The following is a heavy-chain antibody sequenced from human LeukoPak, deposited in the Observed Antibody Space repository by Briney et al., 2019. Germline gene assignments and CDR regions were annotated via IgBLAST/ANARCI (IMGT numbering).Heavy chain of an antibody. CDR2: ISYDGSNK. Sequence: GGSLRLSCAASGFTFSSYGMHWVRQAPGKGLEWVAVISYDGSNKYYADSVKGRFTISRDNSKNTLYLQMNSLRAEDTAVYYCARDFGDGYTFFDFWGQGTLVTVSS. J-gene: IGHJ4*02. CDR3: ARDFGDGYTFFDF. CDR1: GFTFSSYG. D-gene: IGHD5-24*01. V-gene: IGHV3-30*03.